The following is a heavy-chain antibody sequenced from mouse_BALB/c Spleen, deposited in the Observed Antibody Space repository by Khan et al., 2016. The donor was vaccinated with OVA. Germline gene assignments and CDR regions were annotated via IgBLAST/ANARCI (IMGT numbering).Heavy chain of an antibody. V-gene: IGHV1S56*01. J-gene: IGHJ4*01. Sequence: QVQLQQSGPELVKPGASVRISCQASGYTFTSYYIHWVNHRPGQGLEWIAWIYPGNVNSKYNEKFKGKATLTADKSYSTAYMQLSSLNSEDSAVYVCSRSSHYVPGAIDYWGQGTSVTVSS. D-gene: IGHD1-1*01. CDR3: SRSSHYVPGAIDY. CDR1: GYTFTSYY. CDR2: IYPGNVNS.